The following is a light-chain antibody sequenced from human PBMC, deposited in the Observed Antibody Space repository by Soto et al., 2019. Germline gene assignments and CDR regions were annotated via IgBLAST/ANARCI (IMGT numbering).Light chain of an antibody. J-gene: IGKJ1*01. CDR3: QQSYRFPKT. Sequence: MTQSPSSLSASVGDSLTLTCRASQTVTSYLNWYQQKPGKAPKLLIYAASTLQSGVPSRFSGSGSGTEFTLTIISLQPEDFATYYCQQSYRFPKTFGRGTKVEVK. CDR2: AAS. CDR1: QTVTSY. V-gene: IGKV1-39*01.